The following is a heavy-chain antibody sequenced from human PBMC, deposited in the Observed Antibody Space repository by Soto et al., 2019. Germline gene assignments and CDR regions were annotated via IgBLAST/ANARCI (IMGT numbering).Heavy chain of an antibody. CDR2: IKQDASEK. J-gene: IGHJ5*02. CDR3: AREGAGFVP. V-gene: IGHV3-7*01. Sequence: EVQLVESGGGLVQPGGSLRLSCAASRFTLSNYWMSWVRQAPGKGLEWVANIKQDASEKYYLDSVKGRFTISRDNANTSLDLQRNSLSAADAAFYSGAREGAGFVPWGQGTLVTVSS. CDR1: RFTLSNYW. D-gene: IGHD6-13*01.